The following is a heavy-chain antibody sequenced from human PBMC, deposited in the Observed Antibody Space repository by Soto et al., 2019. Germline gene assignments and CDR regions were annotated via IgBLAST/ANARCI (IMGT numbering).Heavy chain of an antibody. CDR3: ARDKEYDFWSGYYSGADFDY. D-gene: IGHD3-3*01. CDR1: GFTFSSYG. J-gene: IGHJ4*02. V-gene: IGHV3-33*01. Sequence: QVQLVESGGGVVQPGRSLRLSCAASGFTFSSYGMHWVRQAPGKGLEWVAVIWYDGSNKYYADSVKGRFTISRDNSKKTLYLQMNSLRAEDTAVYYCARDKEYDFWSGYYSGADFDYWGQGTLVTVSS. CDR2: IWYDGSNK.